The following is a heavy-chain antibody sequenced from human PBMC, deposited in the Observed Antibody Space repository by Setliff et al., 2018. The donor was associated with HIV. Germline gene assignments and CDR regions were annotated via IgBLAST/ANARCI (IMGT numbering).Heavy chain of an antibody. Sequence: GGSLRLSCAASGITFSRSAMSWVRQAPGKGLEWVSGISGSGDDSYYADSVKGRFTISRDNSKNTLYLQMNSLRVEDTALYYCAKVLDIATTGRRLGVLDIWGQGTMVTVSS. J-gene: IGHJ3*02. D-gene: IGHD6-13*01. CDR2: ISGSGDDS. V-gene: IGHV3-23*01. CDR3: AKVLDIATTGRRLGVLDI. CDR1: GITFSRSA.